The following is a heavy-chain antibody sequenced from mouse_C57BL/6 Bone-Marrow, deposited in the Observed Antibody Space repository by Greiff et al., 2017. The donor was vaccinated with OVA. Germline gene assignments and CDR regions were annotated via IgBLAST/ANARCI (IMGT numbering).Heavy chain of an antibody. D-gene: IGHD2-3*01. CDR2: IWSGGST. CDR3: ARRGGYSSMDD. V-gene: IGHV2-2*01. J-gene: IGHJ4*01. CDR1: GFSLTSYG. Sequence: QVQLKESGPGLVQPSQSLSITCTVSGFSLTSYGVHWVRQSPGKGLEWLGVIWSGGSTDYNAAFISSLSICKDNSKSKVFYKMISLQADDTAVYYCARRGGYSSMDDWGQGTSVTVSS.